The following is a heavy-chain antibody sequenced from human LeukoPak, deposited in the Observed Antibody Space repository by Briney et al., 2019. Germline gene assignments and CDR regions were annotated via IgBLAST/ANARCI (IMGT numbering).Heavy chain of an antibody. Sequence: GGSLRLSCAASGFTFSSYWMSWVRQAPGKGLEWVANIKQDGSEKYYVDSVKGRFTISRDNARNSLYLQMNSLRAEDTGVYYCARRQFNWGSAFDIWGQGTMVTVSS. CDR2: IKQDGSEK. CDR3: ARRQFNWGSAFDI. J-gene: IGHJ3*02. D-gene: IGHD7-27*01. CDR1: GFTFSSYW. V-gene: IGHV3-7*01.